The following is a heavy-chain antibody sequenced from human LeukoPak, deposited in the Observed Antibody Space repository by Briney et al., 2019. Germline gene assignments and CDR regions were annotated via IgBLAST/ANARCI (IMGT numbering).Heavy chain of an antibody. CDR2: INSDGSGT. D-gene: IGHD2-15*01. J-gene: IGHJ6*03. V-gene: IGHV3-74*01. Sequence: GGSPRPFCAASGFTFSSSWIDWVRQAPGEGPGGVSRINSDGSGTTYADSVKGRFTICRDNAKNTLYLRMNSLRDEDTAFYYCARGGGSIRHSYYYYVDVWGKGTSVTVSS. CDR1: GFTFSSSW. CDR3: ARGGGSIRHSYYYYVDV.